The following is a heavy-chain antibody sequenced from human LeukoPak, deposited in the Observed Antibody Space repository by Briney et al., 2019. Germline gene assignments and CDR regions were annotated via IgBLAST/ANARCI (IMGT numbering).Heavy chain of an antibody. D-gene: IGHD6-13*01. J-gene: IGHJ4*02. V-gene: IGHV1-69*04. CDR2: IIPILGIA. CDR1: GGTFSSYA. CDR3: ARVSGAAEADY. Sequence: SVKVSCKASGGTFSSYAISWVRQAPGQGLEWMGRIIPILGIAHYAQKFQGRVTITADKSTSTAYMELSSLRSEDTAVYYCARVSGAAEADYWGQGTLVTVSS.